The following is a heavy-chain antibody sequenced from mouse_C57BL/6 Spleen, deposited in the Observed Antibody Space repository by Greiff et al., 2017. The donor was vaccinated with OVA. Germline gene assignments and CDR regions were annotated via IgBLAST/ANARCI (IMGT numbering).Heavy chain of an antibody. CDR3: ARKLRLQAMDY. Sequence: QVQLQQSGAELMKPGASVKLSCKATGYTFTGYWIEWVKQRPGHGLEWIGEILPGSGSTTYNEKFKGKATFTADTSSNTAYMQLSSLTTEDAAIYYCARKLRLQAMDYWGQGTSVTVSS. V-gene: IGHV1-9*01. D-gene: IGHD3-2*02. CDR2: ILPGSGST. J-gene: IGHJ4*01. CDR1: GYTFTGYW.